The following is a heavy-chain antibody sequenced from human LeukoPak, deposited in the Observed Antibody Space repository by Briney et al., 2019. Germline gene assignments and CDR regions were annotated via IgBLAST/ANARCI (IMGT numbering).Heavy chain of an antibody. CDR2: ISGSCTNI. Sequence: PGGSLRLSCAASGFTFSDYYMSWLRQAPGKGLEGVAYISGSCTNIYYADSVKGRFTLPRDNAKNSLYLQMNSLRAEDTAVYYCARDGGGRRLRYYFDYLGQGTLVTVSS. D-gene: IGHD5-12*01. J-gene: IGHJ4*02. CDR1: GFTFSDYY. CDR3: ARDGGGRRLRYYFDY. V-gene: IGHV3-11*04.